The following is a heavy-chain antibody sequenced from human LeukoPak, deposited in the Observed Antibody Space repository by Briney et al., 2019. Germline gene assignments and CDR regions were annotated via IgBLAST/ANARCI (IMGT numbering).Heavy chain of an antibody. CDR3: ARGYASTSQLDP. CDR2: IGGSGDIT. D-gene: IGHD6-13*01. V-gene: IGHV3-23*01. J-gene: IGHJ5*02. Sequence: GGSLRLSCAASGFAFSSYAVSWVRQAPGKGLEWVSSIGGSGDITYYADSVKGRFTISRDNSKNTLYLQVSAEDTAIYYCARGYASTSQLDPWGQGTLVTVSS. CDR1: GFAFSSYA.